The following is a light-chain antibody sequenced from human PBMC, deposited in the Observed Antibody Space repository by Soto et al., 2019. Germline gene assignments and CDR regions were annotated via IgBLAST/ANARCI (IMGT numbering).Light chain of an antibody. J-gene: IGKJ1*01. CDR3: QQYYSYPLT. Sequence: ATRMTQSPSSFSASTGGRVTITCRASQGISSYLAWYQQKPGKAPKLLIYAASTLQSGVPSRFSGSGSGTDFTLTISCLQSEDFATYYCQQYYSYPLTFGQGTKVDIK. CDR1: QGISSY. V-gene: IGKV1-8*01. CDR2: AAS.